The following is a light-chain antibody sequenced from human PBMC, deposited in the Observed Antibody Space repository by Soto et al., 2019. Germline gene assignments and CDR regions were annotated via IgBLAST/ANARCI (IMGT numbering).Light chain of an antibody. J-gene: IGKJ3*01. V-gene: IGKV3-15*01. Sequence: EIVMTQAPATLSVSPGERATLSCRASQSVSSNLAWYQQKPGQAPRLLIYGASTRATGIPARFSGRGSGTEYTLTISSLQSEDFAVYYCQQYNNWHFTFGPGTKVEIK. CDR3: QQYNNWHFT. CDR1: QSVSSN. CDR2: GAS.